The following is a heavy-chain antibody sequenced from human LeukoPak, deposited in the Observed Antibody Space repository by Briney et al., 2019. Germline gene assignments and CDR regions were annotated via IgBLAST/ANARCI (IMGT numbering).Heavy chain of an antibody. D-gene: IGHD6-6*01. CDR2: INLSGST. CDR3: AGGNGSSSYYFDY. CDR1: GGSFSGYY. Sequence: SETLSLTCAVYGGSFSGYYWSWIRHPPGKGLEWIGEINLSGSTNYNPSLKSRVTISVDTSKNQFSLKLSSVTAADTAVYYCAGGNGSSSYYFDYWGQGTLVTVSS. J-gene: IGHJ4*02. V-gene: IGHV4-34*01.